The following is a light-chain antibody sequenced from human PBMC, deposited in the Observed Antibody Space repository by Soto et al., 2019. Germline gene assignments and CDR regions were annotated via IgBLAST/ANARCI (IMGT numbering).Light chain of an antibody. V-gene: IGLV2-8*01. J-gene: IGLJ1*01. Sequence: QSALTQPPSASGSPGQSVTISCTGTSSDVGAYNYVSWYQHRPGKAPKLMIYEVTKRPSGVPDRFSGAKSGNTASLTVSGLQAEDDADYYCTSHAGTNNFPYVFGTGTKVTVL. CDR1: SSDVGAYNY. CDR3: TSHAGTNNFPYV. CDR2: EVT.